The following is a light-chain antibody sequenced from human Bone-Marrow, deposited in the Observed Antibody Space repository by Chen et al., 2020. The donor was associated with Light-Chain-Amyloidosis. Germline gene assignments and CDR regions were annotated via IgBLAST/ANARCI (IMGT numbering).Light chain of an antibody. Sequence: QSALTQPASVSGSPAQSITISCTGTSSDVGGNNHVSCYQQHPDKAPKLMIYEVTNRPAWVPDRFSGSTSDNTASLTISGLQTEDEADYFCSSYASTNTLVFGSGTRVTVL. CDR1: SSDVGGNNH. V-gene: IGLV2-14*01. CDR3: SSYASTNTLV. CDR2: EVT. J-gene: IGLJ1*01.